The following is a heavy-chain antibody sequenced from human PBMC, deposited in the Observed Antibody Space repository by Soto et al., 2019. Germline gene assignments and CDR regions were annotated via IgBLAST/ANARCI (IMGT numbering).Heavy chain of an antibody. Sequence: QVQLQESGPGLVKPSETLSLTCAVSGDSISSYYCMWIRQPPGKGLESIGYLYYGRSANYTPSLRSRFTLSVATSTNQCSLTLSSMTAADTAGYYCALRSMAVVPEYWGQGTLVTVSS. CDR1: GDSISSYY. J-gene: IGHJ4*02. D-gene: IGHD3-22*01. CDR2: LYYGRSA. V-gene: IGHV4-59*01. CDR3: ALRSMAVVPEY.